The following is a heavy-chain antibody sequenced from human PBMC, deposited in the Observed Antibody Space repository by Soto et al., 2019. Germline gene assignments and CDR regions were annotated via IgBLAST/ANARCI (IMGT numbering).Heavy chain of an antibody. D-gene: IGHD3-22*01. J-gene: IGHJ4*02. CDR2: ISNSGDRT. V-gene: IGHV3-23*01. CDR3: ARSSG. Sequence: EVQLLESGGGLVQPGGSLRLSCAASGFTFNNYAMSWVRQAPGKGLEWVSGISNSGDRTYYVDSLKGRFTISRDNSKNTLYLQMNSLGGDDTAVYYCARSSGWGQGTLVTVSS. CDR1: GFTFNNYA.